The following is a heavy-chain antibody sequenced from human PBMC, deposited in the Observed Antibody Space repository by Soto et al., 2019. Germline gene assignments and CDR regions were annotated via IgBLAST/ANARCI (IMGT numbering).Heavy chain of an antibody. Sequence: QVQLVQSGAEVKKPGASVKDSCKASGYTFTSYAMHWVRQAPGQRLEWMGWINAGNGNTKYSQKFQGRVTITRDTSASTAYMELSSLRSGDTAVYFCSNALGLYYFDYWGQGTLVTVSS. CDR2: INAGNGNT. J-gene: IGHJ4*02. CDR3: SNALGLYYFDY. CDR1: GYTFTSYA. V-gene: IGHV1-3*01. D-gene: IGHD3-16*01.